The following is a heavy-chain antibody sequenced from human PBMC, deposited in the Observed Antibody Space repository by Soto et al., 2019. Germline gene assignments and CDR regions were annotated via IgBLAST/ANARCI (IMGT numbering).Heavy chain of an antibody. Sequence: QVQLVQSGAEVKKLGASVKVSCKGSGYTFTSYDINWVRQATGQGLEWMGWMNPNSGNTGYAQKFQGRVTMTRNTSISTAYMELSGLRSEDTAIYYCARGEKSFGVIKMGYWGQGALVTVSS. D-gene: IGHD3-3*01. CDR2: MNPNSGNT. CDR1: GYTFTSYD. CDR3: ARGEKSFGVIKMGY. J-gene: IGHJ4*02. V-gene: IGHV1-8*01.